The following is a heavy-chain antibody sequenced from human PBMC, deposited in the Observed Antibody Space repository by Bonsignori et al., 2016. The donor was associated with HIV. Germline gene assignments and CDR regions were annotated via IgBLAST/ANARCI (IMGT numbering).Heavy chain of an antibody. D-gene: IGHD3-16*01. V-gene: IGHV4-59*01. Sequence: RQAPGKGLEWIGYIYYSGTTNYNPSLKSRVTISIDTSKKRFSLRLKSVTAADTAVYYCTTWGWDPYFFDDWGQGMLVTVSS. J-gene: IGHJ4*02. CDR2: IYYSGTT. CDR3: TTWGWDPYFFDD.